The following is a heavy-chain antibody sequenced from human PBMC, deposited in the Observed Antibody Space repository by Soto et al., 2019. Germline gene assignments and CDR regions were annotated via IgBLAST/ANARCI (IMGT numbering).Heavy chain of an antibody. CDR3: ARDQGASYGLYYFDY. V-gene: IGHV3-23*01. CDR2: VSASGTGT. Sequence: GGSLRLSCAASGFTFRSYAMSWVREAPGKGLEWVSAVSASGTGTYYSDSVKGRFTISRDNSKNTLYLQMNSLRAEDTALYYCARDQGASYGLYYFDYWGQGTLVTVSS. CDR1: GFTFRSYA. D-gene: IGHD5-18*01. J-gene: IGHJ4*02.